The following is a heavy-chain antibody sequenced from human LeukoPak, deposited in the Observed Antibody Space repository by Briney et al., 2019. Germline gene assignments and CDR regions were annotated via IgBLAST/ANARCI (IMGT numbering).Heavy chain of an antibody. CDR2: IYHSGST. D-gene: IGHD2-2*02. V-gene: IGHV4-30-2*01. CDR3: ATWDIVVVPAAIRLHAFDI. Sequence: SETLSLTCTVSGGSISSGGYYWSWIRQPPGKGLEWIGYIYHSGSTYYNPSLKSRVTISVDRSKNQFSLKLSSVTAADTAVYYCATWDIVVVPAAIRLHAFDIWGQGTMVTVSS. J-gene: IGHJ3*02. CDR1: GGSISSGGYY.